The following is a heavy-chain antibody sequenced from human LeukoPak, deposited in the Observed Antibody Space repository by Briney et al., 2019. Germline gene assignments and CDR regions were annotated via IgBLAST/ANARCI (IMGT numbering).Heavy chain of an antibody. J-gene: IGHJ1*01. CDR3: ARDGAVAGGIFFQH. CDR2: ISSSSSYI. D-gene: IGHD6-19*01. CDR1: GFTFSSYS. V-gene: IGHV3-21*01. Sequence: GGSLRLSCAASGFTFSSYSMNWVRQAPGKGLEWVSSISSSSSYIYYADSVKGRFTISRDNAKNSLYLQMNSLRAEDTAVYYCARDGAVAGGIFFQHWGQGTLVTVSS.